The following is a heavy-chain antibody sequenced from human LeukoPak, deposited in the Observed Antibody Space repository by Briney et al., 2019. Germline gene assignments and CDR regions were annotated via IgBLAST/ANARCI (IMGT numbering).Heavy chain of an antibody. CDR3: ARDVVGATFDY. Sequence: GGSLRLSCAASGFTFSSYSMNWVRQAPGKGLEWVSYISSSSSTIYYADSVKGQFTISRDNAKNSLYLQMNSLRAEDTAVYYCARDVVGATFDYWGQGTLVTVSS. J-gene: IGHJ4*02. CDR1: GFTFSSYS. CDR2: ISSSSSTI. D-gene: IGHD1-26*01. V-gene: IGHV3-48*04.